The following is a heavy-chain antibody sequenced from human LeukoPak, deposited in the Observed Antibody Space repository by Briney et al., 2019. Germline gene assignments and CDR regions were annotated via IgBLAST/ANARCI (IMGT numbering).Heavy chain of an antibody. CDR2: IIPIFGTA. J-gene: IGHJ4*02. CDR1: GGTFSSYA. CDR3: ARAYSSGRNFDY. D-gene: IGHD6-19*01. V-gene: IGHV1-69*13. Sequence: ASVKVSCKASGGTFSSYAISWVRQAPGQGLEWMGGIIPIFGTANYAQKFQGRVTITADESTSTAYMELSSPRSEDTAVYYCARAYSSGRNFDYWGQGTLVTVS.